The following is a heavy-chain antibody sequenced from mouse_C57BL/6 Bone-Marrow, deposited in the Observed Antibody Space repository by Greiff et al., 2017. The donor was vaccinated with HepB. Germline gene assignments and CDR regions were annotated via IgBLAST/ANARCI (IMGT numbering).Heavy chain of an antibody. J-gene: IGHJ1*03. D-gene: IGHD2-3*01. CDR1: GFTFSDFY. Sequence: EVKLVESGGGLVQSGRSLRLSCATSGFTFSDFYMEWVRQAPGKGLEWIAASRNKANDYTTEYSASVKGRFIVSRDTSQSILYLQMNALRAEDTAIYYCARDAGGYYPLGYFDVWGTGTTVTVSS. CDR3: ARDAGGYYPLGYFDV. CDR2: SRNKANDYTT. V-gene: IGHV7-1*01.